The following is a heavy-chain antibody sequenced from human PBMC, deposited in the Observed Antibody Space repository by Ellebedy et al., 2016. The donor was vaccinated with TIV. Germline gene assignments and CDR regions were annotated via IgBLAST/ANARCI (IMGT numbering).Heavy chain of an antibody. CDR1: GFTFSSYS. Sequence: PGGSLRLSCAASGFTFSSYSMNWVRQAPGKGLEWVSSISSSSSYIYYADSVKGRFTISRDNAKNSLYLQMNSLRAEDTAVYYCARPLFSSWYGGFYYYYYGMDVWGQGTTVTVSS. CDR3: ARPLFSSWYGGFYYYYYGMDV. CDR2: ISSSSSYI. J-gene: IGHJ6*02. V-gene: IGHV3-21*01. D-gene: IGHD6-13*01.